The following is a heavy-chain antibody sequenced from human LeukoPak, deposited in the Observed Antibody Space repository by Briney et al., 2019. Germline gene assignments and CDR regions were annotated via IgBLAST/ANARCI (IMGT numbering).Heavy chain of an antibody. CDR2: INHSGST. V-gene: IGHV4-34*01. J-gene: IGHJ4*02. CDR1: GCTFSGYY. CDR3: ASLPDCSSTSCLDY. D-gene: IGHD2-2*01. Sequence: SETLSPTCTVYGCTFSGYYLSWIRQPPAHALDWIGEINHSGSTNYNPSLKSRVTISVDTSKNQFSLKLSSVTAADTAVYYCASLPDCSSTSCLDYWGQGTLVTVSS.